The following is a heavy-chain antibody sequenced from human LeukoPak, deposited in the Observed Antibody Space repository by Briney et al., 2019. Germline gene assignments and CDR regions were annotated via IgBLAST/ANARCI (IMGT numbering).Heavy chain of an antibody. CDR1: GGSISSYY. V-gene: IGHV4-4*07. J-gene: IGHJ6*03. D-gene: IGHD3-22*01. CDR3: ARGVADSSRYYYYYYMDV. CDR2: IYTSGST. Sequence: SETLSLTCTVSGGSISSYYWSWIRQPAGKGLEWIGRIYTSGSTNYNPSLKSRVTISVDKSKNQFSLKLSSVTAADTAVYCRARGVADSSRYYYYYYMDVWGKGTTVTVSS.